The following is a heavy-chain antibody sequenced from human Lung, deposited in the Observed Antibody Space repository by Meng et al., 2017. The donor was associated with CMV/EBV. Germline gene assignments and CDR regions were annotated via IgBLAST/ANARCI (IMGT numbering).Heavy chain of an antibody. Sequence: ASVKVSCKASGYTFTGYYIHWVRQAPGQGLEWMGSINPNSGGTKYAQKFQGRVTLTRDTSISTVYMELSRPKTDDTAVYYCARRQWDLRNALDIWGQGTEVXVSS. D-gene: IGHD1-26*01. V-gene: IGHV1-2*02. CDR2: INPNSGGT. CDR1: GYTFTGYY. J-gene: IGHJ3*02. CDR3: ARRQWDLRNALDI.